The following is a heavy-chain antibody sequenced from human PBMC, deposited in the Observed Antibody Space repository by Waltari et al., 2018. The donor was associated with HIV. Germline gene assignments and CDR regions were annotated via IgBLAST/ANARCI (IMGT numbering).Heavy chain of an antibody. D-gene: IGHD3-3*01. Sequence: QLQLQESGPGLVKPSETLSLTCTVSGGSISSSTYYWGWLRQPPGKGLEWIGSIYYNGNTNYHPSLKSRVTMSVNTSKNQFSLRLSSVTAADTAFYYCARRGYDFVIFNYWGQGTLVTVSS. V-gene: IGHV4-39*01. CDR3: ARRGYDFVIFNY. CDR1: GGSISSSTYY. CDR2: IYYNGNT. J-gene: IGHJ4*02.